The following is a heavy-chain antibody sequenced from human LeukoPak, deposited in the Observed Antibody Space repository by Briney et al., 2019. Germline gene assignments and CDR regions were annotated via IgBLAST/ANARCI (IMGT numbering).Heavy chain of an antibody. CDR3: ASWVCGGDCSYFDY. J-gene: IGHJ4*02. CDR1: GGSISSSSYY. Sequence: SETLCLTCTVSGGSISSSSYYWGWIRQPPGKGLEWIGSIYYSGSTYYNPSLKSRVTISVDTSKNQFSLKLSSVTAADTAVYYCASWVCGGDCSYFDYWGQGTLVTVSS. D-gene: IGHD2-21*02. V-gene: IGHV4-39*01. CDR2: IYYSGST.